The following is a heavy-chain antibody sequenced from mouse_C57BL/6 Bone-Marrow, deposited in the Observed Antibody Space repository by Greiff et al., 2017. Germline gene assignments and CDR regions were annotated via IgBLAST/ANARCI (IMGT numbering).Heavy chain of an antibody. CDR1: YTFSRRVH. J-gene: IGHJ2*01. Sequence: VQLQQSGPELARPWASVKISCQAFYTFSRRVHFAIRDTNYWMQWVKQRPGQGLEWIGAIYPGNGDTSYNQKFKGKATLTADKSASTAYMPLSSLTSEDSGVYDCAWRKIYYCGSSYGKLGYFDYWGQGTTPTVSS. CDR3: SEDSGVYDCAWRKIYYCGSSYGKLGYFDY. V-gene: IGHV1-87*01. D-gene: IGHD1-1*01. CDR2: GQGLEWIG.